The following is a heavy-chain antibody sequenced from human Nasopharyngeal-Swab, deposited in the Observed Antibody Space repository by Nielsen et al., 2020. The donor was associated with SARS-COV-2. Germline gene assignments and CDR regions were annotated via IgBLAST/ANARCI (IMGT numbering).Heavy chain of an antibody. D-gene: IGHD3-22*01. CDR2: ISSSGSTI. CDR3: ARTTGYYYDSSGYFDY. Sequence: GESLKISCAASGFTFSSYEMNWVRQAPGKGLEWVSYISSSGSTIYYADSVKGRFTISRDNAKNSLYLQMNSLGAEDTAVYYCARTTGYYYDSSGYFDYWGQGTLVTVSS. V-gene: IGHV3-48*03. J-gene: IGHJ4*02. CDR1: GFTFSSYE.